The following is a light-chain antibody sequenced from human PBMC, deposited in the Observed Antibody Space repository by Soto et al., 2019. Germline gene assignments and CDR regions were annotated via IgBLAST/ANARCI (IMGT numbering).Light chain of an antibody. V-gene: IGLV2-8*01. Sequence: QSALTQPPSASGSPGQSVAISCTGTASDIGGYTFVSWYQQHPGKAPKLLIYDVNKRPSGVPDRFSGSKSGNTASLTVSGLQAEDEADYYCSAHGGTNPYFVGTGTKLTVL. CDR3: SAHGGTNPYF. J-gene: IGLJ1*01. CDR1: ASDIGGYTF. CDR2: DVN.